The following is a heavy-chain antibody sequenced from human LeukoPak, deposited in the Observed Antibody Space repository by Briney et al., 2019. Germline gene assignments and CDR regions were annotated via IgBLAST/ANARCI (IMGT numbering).Heavy chain of an antibody. D-gene: IGHD3-9*01. CDR3: ARVYYDILTGYHTGPDY. J-gene: IGHJ4*02. Sequence: GRSLRLSCAASGFTFSSYGMHWVRQAPGKGLEWVADIWYDGSNKYYADSVKGRFTISRDNSKNTLYLQMNSLRAEDTAVYYCARVYYDILTGYHTGPDYWGQGTLVTVSS. CDR2: IWYDGSNK. CDR1: GFTFSSYG. V-gene: IGHV3-33*01.